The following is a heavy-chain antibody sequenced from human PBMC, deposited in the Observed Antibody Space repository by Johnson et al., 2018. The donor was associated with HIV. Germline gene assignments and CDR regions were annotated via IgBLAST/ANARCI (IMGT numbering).Heavy chain of an antibody. D-gene: IGHD3-10*01. J-gene: IGHJ3*02. CDR1: GFTFDDYG. CDR2: IDWNGGRQ. CDR3: TTDSKWCGELHDVFDI. V-gene: IGHV3-20*04. Sequence: VQLVESGGGVVRPGWSLRLSCVASGFTFDDYGMSWVRQVPGKGLEWVSGIDWNGGRQGYADSVKGRFTISRDNAKNSLYLQMNSLRAEDTALYYCTTDSKWCGELHDVFDIWGQGTMVTVSS.